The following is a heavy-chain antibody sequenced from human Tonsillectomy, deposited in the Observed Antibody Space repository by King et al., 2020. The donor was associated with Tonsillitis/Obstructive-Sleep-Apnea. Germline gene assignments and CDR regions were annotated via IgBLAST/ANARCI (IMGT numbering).Heavy chain of an antibody. J-gene: IGHJ6*03. V-gene: IGHV4-34*01. CDR3: ARGDIVVVVAATRYYYYYMDV. CDR1: GGSFSGYY. Sequence: VQLQQWGAGLLKPSETLSLTCAVYGGSFSGYYWSWIRQPPGKGLEWIVEINHSGSTNYNPSLKSRVTISVDTSKNQFSLQLSSVTAADTAVYYCARGDIVVVVAATRYYYYYMDVWGKGTTVTVSS. D-gene: IGHD2-15*01. CDR2: INHSGST.